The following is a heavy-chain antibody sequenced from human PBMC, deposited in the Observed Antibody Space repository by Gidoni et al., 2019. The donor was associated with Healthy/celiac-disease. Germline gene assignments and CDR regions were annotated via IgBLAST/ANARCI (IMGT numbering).Heavy chain of an antibody. J-gene: IGHJ3*02. CDR3: ARRGVVTPKVGAFDI. V-gene: IGHV5-51*01. D-gene: IGHD2-21*02. Sequence: EVQLVQSGAEAKKPGESPKISCKGSGYSFTSYWIGWVRQMLGKGLEWMGIIYPGDSDTRYSPSFQGQVTIAADKSISTAYLQWSSLKASDTAMYYCARRGVVTPKVGAFDIWGQGTMVTVSS. CDR1: GYSFTSYW. CDR2: IYPGDSDT.